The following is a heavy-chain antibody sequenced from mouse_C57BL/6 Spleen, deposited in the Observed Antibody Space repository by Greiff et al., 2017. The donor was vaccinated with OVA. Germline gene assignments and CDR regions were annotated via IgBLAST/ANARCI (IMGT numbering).Heavy chain of an antibody. CDR2: IRRKSSNSAT. V-gene: IGHV10-3*01. J-gene: IGHJ2*01. Sequence: DVHLVESGGGLVQPKGSLKLSCAASGFTFNTYAMHWVRQAPGKGLEWVARIRRKSSNSATYYADSVKDRFTISRDDSQSMIYLQMNNLKTEDTAMYYCVGERDYDYFDYWGQGTTLTVSS. D-gene: IGHD2-4*01. CDR3: VGERDYDYFDY. CDR1: GFTFNTYA.